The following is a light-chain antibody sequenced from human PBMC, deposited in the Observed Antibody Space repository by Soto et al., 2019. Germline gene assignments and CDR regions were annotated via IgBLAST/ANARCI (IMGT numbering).Light chain of an antibody. V-gene: IGLV1-51*01. CDR1: GSNIGSNS. CDR2: DNN. CDR3: ATWDGSLPAEV. J-gene: IGLJ2*01. Sequence: QSVLTQPPSVSAAPGQTVTISCSGSGSNIGSNSVSWYQQVPGTAPKLLLYDNNKRPSGIPDRFSGSKSGTSGTLDITGLQTGDEADYYCATWDGSLPAEVFGGGTKLTVL.